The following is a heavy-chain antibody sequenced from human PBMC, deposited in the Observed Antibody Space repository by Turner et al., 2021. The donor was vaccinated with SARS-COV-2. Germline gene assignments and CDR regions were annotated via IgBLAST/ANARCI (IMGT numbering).Heavy chain of an antibody. CDR1: GFTFGDFA. V-gene: IGHV3-30-3*01. CDR3: ARERRGYYAEY. Sequence: QVQLVESGGGVVQPGRSLRLSCAASGFTFGDFAMHWVRQAPGKGLEWVALISYDGSNQYYADSVKGRFTISRDDSKNTLYLQMNSLSAEDTAVYHCARERRGYYAEYWGQGSLVTVSS. D-gene: IGHD3-3*01. J-gene: IGHJ4*02. CDR2: ISYDGSNQ.